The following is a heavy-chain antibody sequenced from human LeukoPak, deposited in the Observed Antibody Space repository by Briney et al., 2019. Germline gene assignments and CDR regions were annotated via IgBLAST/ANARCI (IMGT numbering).Heavy chain of an antibody. CDR2: IKKDESEK. CDR3: ARRGITYGYAY. Sequence: PGGSLRLSCAASGFTFSDYWMSWVRQAPGKGLEWVANIKKDESEKYYVDSVKGRFIISRDNAKNSLYLQMNSLRAEDTAVYFCARRGITYGYAYWGRGTLVTVSS. V-gene: IGHV3-7*01. J-gene: IGHJ4*02. D-gene: IGHD5-18*01. CDR1: GFTFSDYW.